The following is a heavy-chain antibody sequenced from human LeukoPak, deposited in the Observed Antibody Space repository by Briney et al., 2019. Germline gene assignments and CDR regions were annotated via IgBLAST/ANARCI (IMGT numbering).Heavy chain of an antibody. V-gene: IGHV1-2*02. CDR2: INSKSGGT. D-gene: IGHD3-22*01. CDR1: GYTFTGYY. CDR3: AREYYYDSKGYGFDY. J-gene: IGHJ4*02. Sequence: ASVKVSCKVSGYTFTGYYMHWVRQAPGQGLEWMGWINSKSGGTNYAQKFQGRVTMTRDTSTSTVYMELSSLRSEDTAVYYCAREYYYDSKGYGFDYWGQGTLVTVSS.